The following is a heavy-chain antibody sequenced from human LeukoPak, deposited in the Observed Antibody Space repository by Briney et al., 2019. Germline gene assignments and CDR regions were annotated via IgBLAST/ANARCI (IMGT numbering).Heavy chain of an antibody. CDR2: INHSGST. CDR3: ARFQTAMVFVDAFDI. CDR1: GGSFSGYY. D-gene: IGHD5-18*01. V-gene: IGHV4-34*01. Sequence: SETLSLTCAVYGGSFSGYYWSWIRQPPGKGLEWIGEINHSGSTNYNPSLKSRVTISVDTSKNQFSLKLSSVTAADTAVYYCARFQTAMVFVDAFDIWGQGTMVTVSS. J-gene: IGHJ3*02.